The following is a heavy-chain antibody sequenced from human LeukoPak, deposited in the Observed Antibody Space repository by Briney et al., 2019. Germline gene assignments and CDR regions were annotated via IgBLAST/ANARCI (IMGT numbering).Heavy chain of an antibody. J-gene: IGHJ5*02. V-gene: IGHV3-23*01. CDR2: ISGSGGST. CDR1: GFTFSSYG. Sequence: GGSLRLSCAASGFTFSSYGMSWVRQAPGKGLERVSAISGSGGSTYYADSVKGRFTISRDNSKNTLYLQMNSLRAEDTAVYYCAKGTLVAAIRANAFDPWGQGTLVTVSS. CDR3: AKGTLVAAIRANAFDP. D-gene: IGHD2-15*01.